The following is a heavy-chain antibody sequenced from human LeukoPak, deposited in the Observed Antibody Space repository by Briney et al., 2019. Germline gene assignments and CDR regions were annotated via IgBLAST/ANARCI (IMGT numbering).Heavy chain of an antibody. Sequence: GGSLRLSCAASGLTFSTYWMHWVRQAPGKVLLWVSRINSDGSTTTYADSVKGRFTISRDDAKNAVYLQMNTLRAEDTAVYYCAKDGDILTGRRFDYWGQGALVTVSS. CDR1: GLTFSTYW. J-gene: IGHJ4*02. D-gene: IGHD3-9*01. CDR2: INSDGSTT. V-gene: IGHV3-74*01. CDR3: AKDGDILTGRRFDY.